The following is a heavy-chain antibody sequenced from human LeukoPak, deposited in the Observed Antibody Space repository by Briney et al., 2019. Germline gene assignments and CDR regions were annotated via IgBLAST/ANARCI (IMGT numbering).Heavy chain of an antibody. V-gene: IGHV4-59*01. CDR1: GGSISSYY. Sequence: RPSETLSLTCTVSGGSISSYYWNWIRQPPGKGLEWIGYIYYSGSTNYNPSLKSRVSISVDTSKNQFSLKLSSVTAADTAVYYCARAGDSSGWYQWDYFDYWGQGTLVTVSS. D-gene: IGHD6-19*01. CDR3: ARAGDSSGWYQWDYFDY. J-gene: IGHJ4*02. CDR2: IYYSGST.